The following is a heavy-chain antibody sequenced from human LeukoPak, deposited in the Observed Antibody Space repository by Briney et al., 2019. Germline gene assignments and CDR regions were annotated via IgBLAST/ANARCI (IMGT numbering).Heavy chain of an antibody. V-gene: IGHV1-2*02. CDR2: INPNSGAT. J-gene: IGHJ6*03. D-gene: IGHD6-6*01. Sequence: ASVKVSCKASGYYFTGYYMHWVRQAPGQGLEWMGWINPNSGATNYAQKFQGRVTMTRDTSISTAYMELSRLTSDDTAVYYCASPLLQLDDLPYYMDGWGTGTTVSVSS. CDR3: ASPLLQLDDLPYYMDG. CDR1: GYYFTGYY.